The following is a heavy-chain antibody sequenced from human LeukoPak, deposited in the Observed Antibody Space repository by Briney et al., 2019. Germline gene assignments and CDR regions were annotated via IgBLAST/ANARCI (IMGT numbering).Heavy chain of an antibody. CDR3: ARPRRQYGLGLGY. V-gene: IGHV3-33*01. J-gene: IGHJ4*02. CDR2: IWYDGSNK. Sequence: PGGYLRLSCAASGFTFSSYGMHWVRQAPGKGLEWVAVIWYDGSNKYYADSVKGRFTISRDNSKNTLYLQMNSLRAEDTAVYYCARPRRQYGLGLGYWGQGTLVTVSS. D-gene: IGHD4-11*01. CDR1: GFTFSSYG.